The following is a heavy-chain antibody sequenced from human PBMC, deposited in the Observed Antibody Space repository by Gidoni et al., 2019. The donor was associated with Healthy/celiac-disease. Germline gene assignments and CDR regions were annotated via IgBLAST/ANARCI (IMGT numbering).Heavy chain of an antibody. V-gene: IGHV3-30-3*01. J-gene: IGHJ5*02. CDR2: ISYDGSNK. D-gene: IGHD2-2*02. Sequence: QVQLVESGGGVVQPGRSLRLSCAASGFTFSSYAMHWVRQAPGKGLEWVAVISYDGSNKDYADSVKGRFTISRDNSKNTLYLQMNSLRAEDTAVYYCAREGENCSSTSCYTWFDPWGQGTLVTVSS. CDR1: GFTFSSYA. CDR3: AREGENCSSTSCYTWFDP.